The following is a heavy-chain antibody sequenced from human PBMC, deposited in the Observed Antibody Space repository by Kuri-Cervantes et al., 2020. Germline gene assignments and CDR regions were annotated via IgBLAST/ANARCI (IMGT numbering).Heavy chain of an antibody. D-gene: IGHD3-16*01. CDR1: GGSVSSGSYY. CDR3: AREMTFGEPPDY. V-gene: IGHV4-39*07. J-gene: IGHJ4*02. Sequence: GSLRLSCTVSGGSVSSGSYYWSWIRQPPGKGLEWIGSIYYSGSTYYNPSLKSRVTISVDTSKNQFSLKLSSVTAADTAVYYCAREMTFGEPPDYWGQGTLVTVSS. CDR2: IYYSGST.